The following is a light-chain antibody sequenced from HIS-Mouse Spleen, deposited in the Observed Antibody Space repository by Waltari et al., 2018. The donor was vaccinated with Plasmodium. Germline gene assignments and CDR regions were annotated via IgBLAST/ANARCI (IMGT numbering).Light chain of an antibody. J-gene: IGLJ2*01. Sequence: QSALTQPPSASGSPGQSVTISCTGTSSDVGGYNYVSWYQQHPGKAPKLMIYEVSKRPSGVPDRVSGSKLGNTATLTVSGLQAEDEADYYCSSYAGSNNLVFGGGTKLTVL. CDR3: SSYAGSNNLV. CDR1: SSDVGGYNY. CDR2: EVS. V-gene: IGLV2-8*01.